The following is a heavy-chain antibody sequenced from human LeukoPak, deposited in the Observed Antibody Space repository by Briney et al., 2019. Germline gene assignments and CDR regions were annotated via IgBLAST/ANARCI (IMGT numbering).Heavy chain of an antibody. D-gene: IGHD3-22*01. J-gene: IGHJ4*02. V-gene: IGHV4-34*01. Sequence: SETLSLTCAVYGGSFSGYYWSWIRQPPGKGLEWIGEINHSGSTNYNPSLKSRVTISVDTSKNQFSLKLSSVTAADTAVYYCARAPRGGYTFDYWGQGTLVTVSS. CDR3: ARAPRGGYTFDY. CDR2: INHSGST. CDR1: GGSFSGYY.